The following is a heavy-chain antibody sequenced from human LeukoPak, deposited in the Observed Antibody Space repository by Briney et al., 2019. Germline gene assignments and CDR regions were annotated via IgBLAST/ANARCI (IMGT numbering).Heavy chain of an antibody. CDR3: ARGGEYGSSWYSGDFDY. J-gene: IGHJ4*02. Sequence: GGSLRLSCAASGFTFTNYAMNWVRQAPGKGLEWVSSISSSGSYIYYADSVKGRFTISRDIAKNSLYLQMNSLRAEDTAIYYCARGGEYGSSWYSGDFDYWGQGTLVTVTS. CDR1: GFTFTNYA. V-gene: IGHV3-21*01. D-gene: IGHD6-13*01. CDR2: ISSSGSYI.